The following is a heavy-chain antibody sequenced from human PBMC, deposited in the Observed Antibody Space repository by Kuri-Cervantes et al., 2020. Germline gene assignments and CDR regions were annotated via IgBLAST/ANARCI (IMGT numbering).Heavy chain of an antibody. V-gene: IGHV3-11*04. CDR2: ISSSGSTI. CDR3: ARDPYYHDIEVTVKNDDY. J-gene: IGHJ4*02. CDR1: GFTFSDYY. D-gene: IGHD4-17*01. Sequence: GESLKISCAASGFTFSDYYMSWIRQAPGKGLEWVSYISSSGSTIYYADSVKGRFTISRDNAKNSLYLQMNSLRDEDTAVYYCARDPYYHDIEVTVKNDDYWGQGILVTVSS.